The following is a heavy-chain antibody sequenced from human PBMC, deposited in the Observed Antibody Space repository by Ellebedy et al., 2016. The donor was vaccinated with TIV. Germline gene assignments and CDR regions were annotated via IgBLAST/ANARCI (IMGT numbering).Heavy chain of an antibody. Sequence: MPSETLSLTCAVSGGSISSSNWWTWVRQPPGKGLEWIGEINHSGSTNYNPSLKSRVTISVDTSKNQFSLKLSSVTAADTAVYYCARGRRFFYYYGMDVWGQGTTVTVSS. V-gene: IGHV4-4*02. CDR3: ARGRRFFYYYGMDV. J-gene: IGHJ6*02. D-gene: IGHD3-3*01. CDR2: INHSGST. CDR1: GGSISSSNW.